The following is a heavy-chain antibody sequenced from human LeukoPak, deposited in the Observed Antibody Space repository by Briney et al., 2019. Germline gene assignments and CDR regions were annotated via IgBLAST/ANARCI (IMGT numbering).Heavy chain of an antibody. Sequence: PGGSLRLSCAASGFTFSNYEMNWVRQAPGKGLEWLSYITSSGGNIYYADSVKGRFTISRDNAKNSLDLQMNSLRGEDTAVYYCASILGGTRARGFDLWGQGTLVTVSS. J-gene: IGHJ4*02. CDR2: ITSSGGNI. CDR1: GFTFSNYE. V-gene: IGHV3-48*03. D-gene: IGHD1-26*01. CDR3: ASILGGTRARGFDL.